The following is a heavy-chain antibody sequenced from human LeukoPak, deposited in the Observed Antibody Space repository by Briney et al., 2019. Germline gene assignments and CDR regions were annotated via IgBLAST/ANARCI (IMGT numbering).Heavy chain of an antibody. Sequence: GTSLRLSCAASGFTFISYAIHWVRQAPGKGLEWVAVISFHGTDSFYADSVKGRFTISRDNSKNTLYLQMSSLRADDTAVYYCARVEMATGRPLLDIWGQGTMVTVSS. D-gene: IGHD5-24*01. CDR3: ARVEMATGRPLLDI. CDR2: ISFHGTDS. CDR1: GFTFISYA. J-gene: IGHJ3*02. V-gene: IGHV3-30*04.